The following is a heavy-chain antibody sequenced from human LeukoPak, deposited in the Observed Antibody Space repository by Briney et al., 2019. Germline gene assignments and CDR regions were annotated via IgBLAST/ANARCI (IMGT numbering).Heavy chain of an antibody. CDR2: ISSSGSTI. Sequence: PGGSLRLSCAASGFTFSDYYMSWIRQAPGKGLEWVSYISSSGSTIYYADSVKGRFTISRDNAKNSLYLQMNSLRAEDTAVYYCAKDRSGYSPYYFDYWGQGTLVTVSS. J-gene: IGHJ4*02. CDR3: AKDRSGYSPYYFDY. CDR1: GFTFSDYY. V-gene: IGHV3-11*01. D-gene: IGHD5-18*01.